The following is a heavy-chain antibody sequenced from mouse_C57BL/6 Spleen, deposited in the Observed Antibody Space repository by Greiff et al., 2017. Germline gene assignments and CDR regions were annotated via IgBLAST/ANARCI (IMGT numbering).Heavy chain of an antibody. V-gene: IGHV1-64*01. D-gene: IGHD1-1*01. CDR2: IHPNSGST. J-gene: IGHJ4*01. CDR3: AREVITTVVPDAMDY. CDR1: GYTFTSYW. Sequence: VQLQQPGAELVKPGASVKLSCKASGYTFTSYWMHWVKQRPGQGLEWIGMIHPNSGSTNYNEKFKSKATLTVDKSSSTAYMQLSSLTSEDSAVYYGAREVITTVVPDAMDYWGQGTSVTVSS.